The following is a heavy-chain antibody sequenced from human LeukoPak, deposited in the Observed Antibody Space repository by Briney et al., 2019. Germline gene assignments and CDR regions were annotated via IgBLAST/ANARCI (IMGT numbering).Heavy chain of an antibody. D-gene: IGHD6-13*01. CDR1: GFTFTTYG. CDR2: ISSDGSNK. CDR3: AKTEGDYRNRWDLETYYHYGMEV. V-gene: IGHV3-30*18. J-gene: IGHJ6*04. Sequence: GGSLRLSRAPSGFTFTTYGMHWVRHAPGKRLEWVAVISSDGSNKYYADSVTGRFTIYRENSKNTLYLQMNSLRAEDTAVYYCAKTEGDYRNRWDLETYYHYGMEVWGKGTTVTVSS.